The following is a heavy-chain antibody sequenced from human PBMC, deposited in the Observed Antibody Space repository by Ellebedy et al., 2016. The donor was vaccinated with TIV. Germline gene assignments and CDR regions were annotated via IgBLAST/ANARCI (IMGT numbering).Heavy chain of an antibody. J-gene: IGHJ4*02. CDR3: ARGYYDFWSGYYKGFDY. CDR2: IYPGDSET. D-gene: IGHD3-3*01. V-gene: IGHV5-51*01. CDR1: GYSFTSYW. Sequence: KVSCKGSGYSFTSYWIGWVRQTPGKGLEWMGIIYPGDSETTYSPSFQGQVTISADKSINTAFLQWSSLKASDTAMYYCARGYYDFWSGYYKGFDYWGQGTLVTVSS.